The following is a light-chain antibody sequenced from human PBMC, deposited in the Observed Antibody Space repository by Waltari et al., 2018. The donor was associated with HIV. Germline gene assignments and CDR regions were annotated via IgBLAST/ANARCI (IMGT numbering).Light chain of an antibody. CDR2: HVN. CDR3: CSYAGITRV. V-gene: IGLV2-11*01. CDR1: RRDVGGYDY. J-gene: IGLJ2*01. Sequence: QSALTQPRSVSGSPGQSVTVSCTGTRRDVGGYDYVARYQQHPGKAPKLRTYHVNQWPSGRPDRFSGAKAVNAASLTISGLQAEDEADYYCCSYAGITRVFGGGTKLNGL.